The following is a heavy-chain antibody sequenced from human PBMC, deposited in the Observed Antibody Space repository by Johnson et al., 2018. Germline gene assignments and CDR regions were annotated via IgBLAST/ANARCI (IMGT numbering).Heavy chain of an antibody. CDR3: AKDRGYSYGYDAFDI. D-gene: IGHD5-18*01. J-gene: IGHJ3*02. Sequence: VQLVQSGGGLVQPGRSLRLSCAASGFTFDDYAMHWVRQATGKGLEWVSGIRWNSGSIGFADSVKGRFTISRDNAKNSLYLQMNSLRAEDTALYYCAKDRGYSYGYDAFDIWGQGTMVTVSS. V-gene: IGHV3-9*01. CDR2: IRWNSGSI. CDR1: GFTFDDYA.